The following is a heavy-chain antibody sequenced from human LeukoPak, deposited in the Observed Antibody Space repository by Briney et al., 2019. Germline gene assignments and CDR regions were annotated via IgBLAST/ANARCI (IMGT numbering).Heavy chain of an antibody. Sequence: SETLSLTCTVSGYSISNGYYWGWIRQPPGKGLEWIGEINHSGSTNYNPSLKSRVTISVDTSKNQFSLKLSSVTAADTAVYYCANAAAYSSSWYVIDYWGQGTLVTVSS. V-gene: IGHV4-38-2*02. J-gene: IGHJ4*02. CDR3: ANAAAYSSSWYVIDY. CDR1: GYSISNGYY. D-gene: IGHD6-13*01. CDR2: INHSGST.